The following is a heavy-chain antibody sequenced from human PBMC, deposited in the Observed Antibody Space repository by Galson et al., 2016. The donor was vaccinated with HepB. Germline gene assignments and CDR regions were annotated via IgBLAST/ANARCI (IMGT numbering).Heavy chain of an antibody. Sequence: ETLSLTCTVSGASISTTTYYWGWIRQPPGKGLEWIGNIYYTGTTSHNPSLKSRLTISVDTSKNQFSLKLTSVTAADTAVYYCARRVAVVITNAFDVWGQGTKVTVSS. D-gene: IGHD3-22*01. CDR2: IYYTGTT. J-gene: IGHJ3*01. V-gene: IGHV4-39*01. CDR1: GASISTTTYY. CDR3: ARRVAVVITNAFDV.